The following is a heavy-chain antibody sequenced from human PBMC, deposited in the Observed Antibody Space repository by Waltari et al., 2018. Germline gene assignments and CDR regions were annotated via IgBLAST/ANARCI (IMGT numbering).Heavy chain of an antibody. V-gene: IGHV4-39*02. J-gene: IGHJ3*01. Sequence: QLQLQESGPGLGKPSETLSLTCIVSGGSITSNRHYWAWIRQPPGQGLEWIGTMSYNGATYSSPSLKSRVTVSRDTSKNHLSLTLGSVTAADTAVYYCATYIGASIGTAAFDVWGQVTMVTVSS. D-gene: IGHD5-12*01. CDR1: GGSITSNRHY. CDR2: MSYNGAT. CDR3: ATYIGASIGTAAFDV.